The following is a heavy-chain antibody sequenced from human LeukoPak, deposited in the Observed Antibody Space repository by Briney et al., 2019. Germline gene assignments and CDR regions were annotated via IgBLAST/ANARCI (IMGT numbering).Heavy chain of an antibody. CDR1: GYTFTSYG. V-gene: IGHV1-18*01. Sequence: ASVKVSCKASGYTFTSYGISWVRQAPGQGLEWMGWISAYNGNTNYAQKLQGRVTMTTDTSTSTAYMELSSLRSEDTAVYYCARGNTAMVTPDCWGQGTLVTVSS. CDR2: ISAYNGNT. D-gene: IGHD5-18*01. CDR3: ARGNTAMVTPDC. J-gene: IGHJ4*02.